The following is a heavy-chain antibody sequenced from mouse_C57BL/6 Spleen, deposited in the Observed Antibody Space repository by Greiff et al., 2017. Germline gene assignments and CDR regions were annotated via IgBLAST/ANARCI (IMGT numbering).Heavy chain of an antibody. D-gene: IGHD1-1*01. Sequence: EVQLVESGGGLVQPGGSMKLSCAASGFTFSDAWMDWVRQSPEKGLEWVAEIRNKANNHATYYAESVKGRFTISRDDSKSSVYLQMNSLRAEDTGIYYCTPHSYGSSSWYFDVWGTGTTVTVSS. CDR3: TPHSYGSSSWYFDV. V-gene: IGHV6-6*01. CDR2: IRNKANNHAT. CDR1: GFTFSDAW. J-gene: IGHJ1*03.